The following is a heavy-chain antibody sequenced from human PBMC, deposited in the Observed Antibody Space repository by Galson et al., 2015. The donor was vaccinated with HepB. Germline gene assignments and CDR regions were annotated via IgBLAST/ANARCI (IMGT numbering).Heavy chain of an antibody. Sequence: SLRLSCAASGVTLSSYGMHWVRQAPGKGLGWVAVIWYDGSNKYYADSVKGRFTISRDNSKNTLYLQMNSLRAEDTAVYYCARDNELNYDFWSGYVSISAFDIWGQGTMVTVSS. D-gene: IGHD3-3*01. J-gene: IGHJ3*02. V-gene: IGHV3-33*01. CDR3: ARDNELNYDFWSGYVSISAFDI. CDR2: IWYDGSNK. CDR1: GVTLSSYG.